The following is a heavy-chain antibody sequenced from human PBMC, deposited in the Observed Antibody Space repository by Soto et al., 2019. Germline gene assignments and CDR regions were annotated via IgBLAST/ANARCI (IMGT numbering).Heavy chain of an antibody. J-gene: IGHJ5*02. CDR3: AKVKGHKLLWFGES. CDR1: GFTFSSYA. Sequence: GGSLGLSCAASGFTFSSYAMSWVRQAPGKGLEWVSAISGSGGSTYYADSVKGRFTISRDNSKNTLYLQMNSLRAEDTAVYYCAKVKGHKLLWFGESWGQGTLVTVSS. D-gene: IGHD3-10*01. CDR2: ISGSGGST. V-gene: IGHV3-23*01.